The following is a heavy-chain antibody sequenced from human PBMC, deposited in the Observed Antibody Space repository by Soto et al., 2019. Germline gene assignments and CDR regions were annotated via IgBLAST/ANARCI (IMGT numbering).Heavy chain of an antibody. D-gene: IGHD4-4*01. CDR1: GFTFNNKA. V-gene: IGHV3-23*01. CDR2: ISPGGSIK. J-gene: IGHJ4*02. Sequence: GGSLRLSCAAPGFTFNNKALAWGRQAPGKGLEWVSSISPGGSIKFYADSVKGRFTISRDNYKNMVPLQMSSLRAEDTAIYYCAKRRDGYSFEDWGQGALVSVSS. CDR3: AKRRDGYSFED.